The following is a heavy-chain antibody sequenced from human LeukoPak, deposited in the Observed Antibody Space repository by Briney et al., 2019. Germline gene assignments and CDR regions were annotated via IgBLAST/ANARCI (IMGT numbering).Heavy chain of an antibody. V-gene: IGHV3-30*01. CDR1: GFTFSYHA. J-gene: IGHJ2*01. CDR2: ISHDGTKK. Sequence: GGSLRLSCAASGFTFSYHAIHWVRQAPGKGLAWVAGISHDGTKKYFADSVHGRFTISRDNSKNVVYLQLNTVRREDTAAYYCARTESYCSETRCPYWYFDFWGRGTLVTVSS. D-gene: IGHD2-15*01. CDR3: ARTESYCSETRCPYWYFDF.